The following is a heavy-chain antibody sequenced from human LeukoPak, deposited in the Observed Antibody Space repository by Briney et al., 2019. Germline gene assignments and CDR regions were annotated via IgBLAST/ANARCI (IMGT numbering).Heavy chain of an antibody. CDR1: GGSFSGYY. D-gene: IGHD4-11*01. J-gene: IGHJ6*03. CDR2: INHSGST. V-gene: IGHV4-34*01. Sequence: SETLSLTCAVYGGSFSGYYWSWIRQPPGKGLEWIGEINHSGSTNYNPSLKSRVTISVDTSKNQFSLKLSSVTAADTAVYYCARIYSNYAYYYYMDVWGKGTTVTVSS. CDR3: ARIYSNYAYYYYMDV.